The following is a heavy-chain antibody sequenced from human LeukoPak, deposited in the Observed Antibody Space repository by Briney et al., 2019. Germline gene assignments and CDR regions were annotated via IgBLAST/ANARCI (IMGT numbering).Heavy chain of an antibody. CDR3: ARDRDGWGAFDY. D-gene: IGHD2-21*02. CDR1: GFTFSSYS. CDR2: ISSSSSYI. Sequence: PGGSLRLSCAASGFTFSSYSMNWVRQAPGKGLEWVSSISSSSSYIYYADSVRGRFTISRDNAKNSLYLQMNSLRAEDTAVYYCARDRDGWGAFDYWGQGTLVTVSS. V-gene: IGHV3-21*01. J-gene: IGHJ4*02.